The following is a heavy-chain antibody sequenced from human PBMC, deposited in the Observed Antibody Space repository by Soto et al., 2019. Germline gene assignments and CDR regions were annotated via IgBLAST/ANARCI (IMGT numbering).Heavy chain of an antibody. CDR1: GGTFSSYT. Sequence: SVKVSCKASGGTFSSYTISWVRQAPGQGLEWMGRIIPILGIANYTQKFQGRVTVTADKSTSTAYMELSSLRSEDTAVYYCVVLVVPAAMDYWGQGTLVTVSS. J-gene: IGHJ4*02. CDR3: VVLVVPAAMDY. D-gene: IGHD2-2*01. V-gene: IGHV1-69*02. CDR2: IIPILGIA.